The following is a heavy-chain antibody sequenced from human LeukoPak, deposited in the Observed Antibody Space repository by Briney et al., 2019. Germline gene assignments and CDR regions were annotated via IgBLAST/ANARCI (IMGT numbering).Heavy chain of an antibody. Sequence: GSVNVSCTASGYTFTGYYMHWVRQAPGQGPEWMGWINPKRGGTNYAQKIQGRGNINRDTAISTAYMELSRLRSDDTAVYYCARDRGSFDYWGQGTLVTVSS. D-gene: IGHD5-12*01. CDR1: GYTFTGYY. CDR3: ARDRGSFDY. CDR2: INPKRGGT. V-gene: IGHV1-2*02. J-gene: IGHJ4*02.